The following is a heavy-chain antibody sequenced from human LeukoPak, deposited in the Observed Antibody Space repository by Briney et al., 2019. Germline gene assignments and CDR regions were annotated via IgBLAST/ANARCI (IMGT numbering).Heavy chain of an antibody. CDR3: ASTNKYYYGSGSPN. J-gene: IGHJ4*02. D-gene: IGHD3-10*01. CDR2: ISSSGSTI. V-gene: IGHV3-11*04. CDR1: GFTFSDYY. Sequence: GGSLRLSCAASGFTFSDYYMSWIRQAPGKGLEWVSYISSSGSTIYYADPVKGRFTISRDNAKNSLYLQMNSLRAEDTAVYYCASTNKYYYGSGSPNWGQGTLVTVSS.